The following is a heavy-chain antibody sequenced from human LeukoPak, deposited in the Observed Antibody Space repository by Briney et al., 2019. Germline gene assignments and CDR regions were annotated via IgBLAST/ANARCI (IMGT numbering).Heavy chain of an antibody. CDR1: GGSISSSSYY. J-gene: IGHJ4*02. D-gene: IGHD6-6*01. CDR2: IYYSGST. Sequence: KASETLSLTCTVSGGSISSSSYYWGWIRQPSGKGLEWIGSIYYSGSTYYNPSLKSRVTISVDTSKNQFSLKLSSVTAADTAVYYCARHQIIAARPIDYWGQGTLVTVSS. V-gene: IGHV4-39*01. CDR3: ARHQIIAARPIDY.